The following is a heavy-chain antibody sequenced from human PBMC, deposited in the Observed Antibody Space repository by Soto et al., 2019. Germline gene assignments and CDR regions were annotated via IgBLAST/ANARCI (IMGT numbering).Heavy chain of an antibody. Sequence: PGGSLRLSCAASGFTFSSYSMNWVRQAPGKGLEWVSYISSSSSTIYYADSVKGRFTISRDNAKNSLYLQMNSLRDEDTAVYYCARERGSSNYYYGMDVWGQGTTVTVYS. CDR1: GFTFSSYS. D-gene: IGHD1-26*01. V-gene: IGHV3-48*02. CDR3: ARERGSSNYYYGMDV. J-gene: IGHJ6*02. CDR2: ISSSSSTI.